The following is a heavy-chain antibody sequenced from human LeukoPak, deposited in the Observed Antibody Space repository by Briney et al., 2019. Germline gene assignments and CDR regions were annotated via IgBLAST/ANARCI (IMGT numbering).Heavy chain of an antibody. V-gene: IGHV4-59*01. CDR1: GGSISSYY. CDR2: IYYSGST. J-gene: IGHJ5*02. CDR3: ARITIFGVSRGNWFDP. Sequence: PSETLSLTWTVSGGSISSYYWSWIRQPPGKGLEWIGYIYYSGSTNYNPSLKSRVTISVDASKNQFSLKLSSVTAEDTAVYYCARITIFGVSRGNWFDPWGQGTLVTVSS. D-gene: IGHD3-3*01.